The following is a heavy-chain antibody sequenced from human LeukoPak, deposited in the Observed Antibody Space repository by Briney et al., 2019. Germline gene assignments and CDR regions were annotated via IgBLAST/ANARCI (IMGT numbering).Heavy chain of an antibody. Sequence: PSETLSLTCAVYGGSFSGYYWSWIRQPPGKGLEWIGEINHSGSTNYNPSLKSRVTISVDTSKNQFSLKLSSVTAADTAVYYCARGPGYSGPLIPLDYWGQGTLVTVSS. CDR2: INHSGST. J-gene: IGHJ4*02. CDR3: ARGPGYSGPLIPLDY. D-gene: IGHD3-22*01. CDR1: GGSFSGYY. V-gene: IGHV4-34*01.